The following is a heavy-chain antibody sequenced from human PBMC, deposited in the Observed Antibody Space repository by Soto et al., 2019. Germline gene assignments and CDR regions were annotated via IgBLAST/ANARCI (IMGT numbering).Heavy chain of an antibody. D-gene: IGHD3-3*01. Sequence: PSETLSLTCTVSGGSISSYYWSWIRQPPGKGLEWIGYIYYSGSTNYNPSLKSRVTISVDTSKNQFSLKLSSVTAADTAVYYCARGGTIFGGVTYNWFDPWGQGTLVTVSS. CDR3: ARGGTIFGGVTYNWFDP. V-gene: IGHV4-59*01. CDR1: GGSISSYY. J-gene: IGHJ5*02. CDR2: IYYSGST.